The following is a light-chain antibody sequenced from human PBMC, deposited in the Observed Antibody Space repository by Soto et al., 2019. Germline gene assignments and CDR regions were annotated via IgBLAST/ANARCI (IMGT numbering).Light chain of an antibody. J-gene: IGLJ1*01. CDR2: EVS. V-gene: IGLV2-14*01. CDR1: SSDVGGYKY. Sequence: QSVLTQPASVSGSPGQSITISCTGTSSDVGGYKYVSWYQQHPGKAPKLMIYEVSNRPSGVSNRFSGSKSGNTASLTISGLQAEDEADYYCISYTGSRLGVFGT. CDR3: ISYTGSRLGV.